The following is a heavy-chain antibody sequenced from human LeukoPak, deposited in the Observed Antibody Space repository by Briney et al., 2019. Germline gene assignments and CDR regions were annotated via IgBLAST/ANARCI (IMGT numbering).Heavy chain of an antibody. CDR2: INPGDSDT. J-gene: IGHJ4*02. V-gene: IGHV5-51*01. CDR3: ARQYLSGHTDY. Sequence: GESLKISCKVSGYSFTSYWIGGVRQMHGKGLEWMGIINPGDSDTTYSPSFQGQVTISADKSISTAYLQWTSLKASDTAMYYCARQYLSGHTDYWGQGTLVTVSS. CDR1: GYSFTSYW. D-gene: IGHD6-19*01.